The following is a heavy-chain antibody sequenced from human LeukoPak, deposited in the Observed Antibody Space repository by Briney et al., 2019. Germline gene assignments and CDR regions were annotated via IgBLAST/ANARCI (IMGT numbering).Heavy chain of an antibody. CDR1: GFTFSSYA. CDR3: AKDRVLYGSGSPFDY. D-gene: IGHD3-10*01. Sequence: AGGSLRLSCAASGFTFSSYAMSWVRPAPGKGLEWVPAISGSGGSTYYADSVKGRFTISRDNSKNTLYLQMNSLRAEDTAVYYCAKDRVLYGSGSPFDYWGQGTLVTVSS. CDR2: ISGSGGST. J-gene: IGHJ4*02. V-gene: IGHV3-23*01.